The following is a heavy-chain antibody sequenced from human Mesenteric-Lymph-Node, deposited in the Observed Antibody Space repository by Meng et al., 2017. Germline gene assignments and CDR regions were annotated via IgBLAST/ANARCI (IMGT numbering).Heavy chain of an antibody. D-gene: IGHD3-10*01. CDR3: AKAPGVRGFVDY. Sequence: GESLKISCVASGLSFTDAWMSWVRQAPGKGLEWVGRIKRNSDGGTIDYAAPVKGRFTISRDDSKNTLYLQMDSLRAEDTAVYYCAKAPGVRGFVDYWGQGTLVTVSS. J-gene: IGHJ4*02. CDR2: IKRNSDGGTI. V-gene: IGHV3-15*01. CDR1: GLSFTDAW.